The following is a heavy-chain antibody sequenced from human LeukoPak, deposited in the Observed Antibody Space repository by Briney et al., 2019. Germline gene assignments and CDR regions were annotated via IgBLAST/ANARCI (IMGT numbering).Heavy chain of an antibody. Sequence: AGGSLRLSCAASGFTFNNAWMSWVRQAPGKGLEWVSTSSGNGDSTYYGDSVKGRFTISRDNVKNTLHLQMSSLRAEDTAIYYCARDSNWNNGGFDYWGQGTLVTVSA. CDR1: GFTFNNAW. CDR2: SSGNGDST. J-gene: IGHJ4*02. D-gene: IGHD1/OR15-1a*01. CDR3: ARDSNWNNGGFDY. V-gene: IGHV3-23*01.